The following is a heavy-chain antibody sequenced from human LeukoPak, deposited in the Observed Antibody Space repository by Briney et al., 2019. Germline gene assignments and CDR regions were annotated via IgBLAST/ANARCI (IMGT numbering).Heavy chain of an antibody. CDR1: GGSISSHY. J-gene: IGHJ6*03. CDR2: IYYSGST. D-gene: IGHD3-3*01. CDR3: ARASLRFLEWLSRRDYYYYYMDV. Sequence: SETLSLTCTVSGGSISSHYWSRIRQPPGKGLEWIGYIYYSGSTNYNPSLKSRVTISVDTSKNQFSLKLSSVTAADTAVYYCARASLRFLEWLSRRDYYYYYMDVWGKGTTVTVSS. V-gene: IGHV4-59*11.